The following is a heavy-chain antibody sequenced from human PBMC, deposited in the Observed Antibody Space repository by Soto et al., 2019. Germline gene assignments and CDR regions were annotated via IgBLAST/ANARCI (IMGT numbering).Heavy chain of an antibody. CDR2: ISYDGSNK. CDR1: GFTFSSYG. V-gene: IGHV3-30*18. Sequence: QVQLVESGGGVVQPGRSLRLSCAASGFTFSSYGMHWVRQAPGKGLEWVAVISYDGSNKYYADSVKGRFTISRDNSKNTLYLQMNSLRAEDTAVYYCAKDQLEDVDTAMVTIDYWGQGTLVTVSS. D-gene: IGHD5-18*01. CDR3: AKDQLEDVDTAMVTIDY. J-gene: IGHJ4*02.